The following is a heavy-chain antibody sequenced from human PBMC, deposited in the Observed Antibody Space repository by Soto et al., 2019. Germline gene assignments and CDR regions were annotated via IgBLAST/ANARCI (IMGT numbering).Heavy chain of an antibody. V-gene: IGHV5-10-1*01. CDR3: AISPKEVHDSSGYYRKDPDY. Sequence: GEALKISCKGSGYSFTSYWISWVRQMPGKGLEWMGRIDPSDSYTNYSPSFQGHVTISAYKSISTAYLQWSSLKASDTAMYYCAISPKEVHDSSGYYRKDPDYWGQGTLVTVSS. D-gene: IGHD3-22*01. J-gene: IGHJ4*02. CDR1: GYSFTSYW. CDR2: IDPSDSYT.